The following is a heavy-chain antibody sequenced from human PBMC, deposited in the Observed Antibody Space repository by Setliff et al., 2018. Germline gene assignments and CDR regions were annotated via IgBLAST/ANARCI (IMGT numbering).Heavy chain of an antibody. V-gene: IGHV3-23*01. CDR3: AKSGGDHCCPLYHHYYMDV. CDR1: GFIFTKYA. D-gene: IGHD2-21*02. J-gene: IGHJ6*03. CDR2: ISASGGTT. Sequence: GSLRLSCAASGFIFTKYAMSWVRQAPGKGLEWVSIISASGGTTYYADSVMGRFTISRDNARNSLYLQMNRLGPEDTAVYYCAKSGGDHCCPLYHHYYMDVWGTGTTVTVS.